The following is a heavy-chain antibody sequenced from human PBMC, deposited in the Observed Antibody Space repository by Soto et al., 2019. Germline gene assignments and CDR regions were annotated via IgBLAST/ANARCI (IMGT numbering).Heavy chain of an antibody. CDR2: VSSSGRT. J-gene: IGHJ4*02. D-gene: IGHD5-18*01. CDR3: ARDIRGYSRAFDY. V-gene: IGHV4-61*01. CDR1: GDSVSSDSYY. Sequence: PSETLSLTCSVSGDSVSSDSYYWTWIRQPPGKGLEWMGYVSSSGRTNYNPSLKSRVIISLDTSSNQFSLELTSVTAADTAIYYCARDIRGYSRAFDYWGQGTPVTVSS.